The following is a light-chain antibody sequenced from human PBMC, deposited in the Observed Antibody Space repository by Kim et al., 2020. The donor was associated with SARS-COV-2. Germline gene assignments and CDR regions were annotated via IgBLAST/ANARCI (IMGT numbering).Light chain of an antibody. CDR3: QKYNSAPRT. CDR2: AAS. J-gene: IGKJ1*01. CDR1: QGISTY. V-gene: IGKV1-27*01. Sequence: DIQMTQSPSSLSASVGDRVTITCRASQGISTYLAWYQQKPGKVPKLLIYAASTLQSGVPSRFSGSGSGTDFTLTISSLQPEDVATYYCQKYNSAPRTFGQGTRLDIK.